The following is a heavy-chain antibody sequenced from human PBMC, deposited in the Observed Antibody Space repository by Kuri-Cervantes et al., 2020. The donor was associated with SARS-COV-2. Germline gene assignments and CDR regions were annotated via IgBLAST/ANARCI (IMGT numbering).Heavy chain of an antibody. V-gene: IGHV4-34*01. CDR3: AGGSMRGAASQYFQH. J-gene: IGHJ1*01. CDR2: INHSGNT. Sequence: SETLSLTCTVSGGSISSYYWSWIRQPPGKGLEWIGEINHSGNTNYNPSLKSRVTISVDTSKKQFSLKMYSVTAADTAVYYCAGGSMRGAASQYFQHWGQGTLVTVSS. D-gene: IGHD3-10*01. CDR1: GGSISSYY.